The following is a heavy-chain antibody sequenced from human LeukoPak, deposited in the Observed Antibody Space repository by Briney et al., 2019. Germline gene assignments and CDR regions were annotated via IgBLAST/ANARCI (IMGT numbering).Heavy chain of an antibody. Sequence: ASVKVSCKASGYSFTTFAMNWVRQAPGQGLEWMGWINANTGNPTYAQDFTGRFVFSLDTSVTTTFLEISSLKAEDTAIYYCARSSWIQQSSDFWGQGTLVTVSS. CDR2: INANTGNP. CDR3: ARSSWIQQSSDF. D-gene: IGHD5-18*01. J-gene: IGHJ4*02. V-gene: IGHV7-4-1*02. CDR1: GYSFTTFA.